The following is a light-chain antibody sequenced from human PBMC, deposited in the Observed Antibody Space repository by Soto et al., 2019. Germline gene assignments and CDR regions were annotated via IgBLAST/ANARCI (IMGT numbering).Light chain of an antibody. Sequence: DIQMTQSPSTLSASVGDRVTITCRAGQSISSWLAWYQQKPGKAPNLLIYDASSLESGVPSRFSGSGSGTEFTLTISSLQPDDFAAYYCQQYNSYLWTFGQGTKVEIK. CDR2: DAS. CDR3: QQYNSYLWT. CDR1: QSISSW. J-gene: IGKJ1*01. V-gene: IGKV1-5*01.